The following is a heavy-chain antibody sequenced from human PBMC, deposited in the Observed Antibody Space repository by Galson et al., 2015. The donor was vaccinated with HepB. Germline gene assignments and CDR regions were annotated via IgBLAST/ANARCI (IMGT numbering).Heavy chain of an antibody. V-gene: IGHV3-30*03. D-gene: IGHD6-19*01. CDR1: GFTFSSYG. Sequence: SLRLSCAASGFTFSSYGMHWVRQAPGKGLEWVAVISYDGSNKYYADSVKGRFTISRDNSKNTLYLQMNSLRAEDTAVYYCARDRRRGPRIAVAGTGGFDYWGQGTLVTVSS. J-gene: IGHJ4*02. CDR2: ISYDGSNK. CDR3: ARDRRRGPRIAVAGTGGFDY.